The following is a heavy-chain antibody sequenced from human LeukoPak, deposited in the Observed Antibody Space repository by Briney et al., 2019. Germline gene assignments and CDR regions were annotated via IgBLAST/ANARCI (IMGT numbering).Heavy chain of an antibody. Sequence: PSETPSLTCTVSGGSISSYYWSWIRQPPGKGLEWIGYIYYSGSTNYNPSLKSRVTISVDTSKNQFSLKLSSVTAADTAVYYCARDAQNDSSGWHGLDYWGQGTLVTVSS. CDR3: ARDAQNDSSGWHGLDY. CDR2: IYYSGST. CDR1: GGSISSYY. D-gene: IGHD6-19*01. V-gene: IGHV4-59*01. J-gene: IGHJ4*02.